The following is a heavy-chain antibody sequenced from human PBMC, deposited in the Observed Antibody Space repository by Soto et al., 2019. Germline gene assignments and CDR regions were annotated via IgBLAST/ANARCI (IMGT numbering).Heavy chain of an antibody. J-gene: IGHJ4*02. CDR1: GYTLTELS. V-gene: IGHV1-24*01. D-gene: IGHD6-6*01. Sequence: GASVKVSCKISGYTLTELSMHWVRQAPGKGLEWMGGFDPEDGETIYAQKFQGRVTMTRDTSTNTVYMELSSLRSEDTAVYYCARGRRIAARPFTFVRAYYFDYWGQGTLVTVSS. CDR3: ARGRRIAARPFTFVRAYYFDY. CDR2: FDPEDGET.